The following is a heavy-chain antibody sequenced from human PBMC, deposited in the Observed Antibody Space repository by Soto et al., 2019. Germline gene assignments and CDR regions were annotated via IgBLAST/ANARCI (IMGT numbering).Heavy chain of an antibody. J-gene: IGHJ4*02. Sequence: QVQLQESGPGLVKPSETLSLTCTVSGGSISSYYWSWIRQPPGKGLEWIGYIYYSGSTNYNPSLKSRVTISVDTSKNQFSLKLSSVTAADTAVYYCARYQGSIAAAASPYYFDYWGQGTLVTVSS. CDR3: ARYQGSIAAAASPYYFDY. CDR1: GGSISSYY. V-gene: IGHV4-59*08. D-gene: IGHD6-13*01. CDR2: IYYSGST.